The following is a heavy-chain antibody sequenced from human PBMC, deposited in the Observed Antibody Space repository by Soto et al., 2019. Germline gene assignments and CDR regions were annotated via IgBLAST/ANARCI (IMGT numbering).Heavy chain of an antibody. J-gene: IGHJ4*02. CDR1: GGSIRSNY. CDR3: VRFWPPPDSDLLTAYSDAFDY. V-gene: IGHV4-59*08. Sequence: SEPLSLTWAVSGGSIRSNYWSLIWQSPEKGLEWIGSIYYSGSTYYNPALKSRVTISVDTSKNQFSLKLRSVTAADTAVYYCVRFWPPPDSDLLTAYSDAFDYWGQGTLVTVSS. D-gene: IGHD3-9*01. CDR2: IYYSGST.